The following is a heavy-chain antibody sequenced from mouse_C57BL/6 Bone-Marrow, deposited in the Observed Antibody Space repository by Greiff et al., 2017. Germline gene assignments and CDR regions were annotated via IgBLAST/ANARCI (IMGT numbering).Heavy chain of an antibody. CDR2: IDTESGDN. CDR3: TFYSNYDYAMDY. CDR1: GFNIKDDY. D-gene: IGHD2-5*01. V-gene: IGHV14-4*01. J-gene: IGHJ4*01. Sequence: EVQLQQSGAELVRPGASVKLSCTASGFNIKDDYMHWVQQRPEQGLEWIGWIDTESGDNESASKFQGKATITADTSANTAYLQLSSLTSEDTAGYDCTFYSNYDYAMDYWGQGTSVTVSS.